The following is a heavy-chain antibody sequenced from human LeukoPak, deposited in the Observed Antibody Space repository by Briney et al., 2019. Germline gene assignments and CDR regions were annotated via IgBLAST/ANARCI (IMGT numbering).Heavy chain of an antibody. V-gene: IGHV1-18*01. Sequence: ASVKVSCKASGYTFTSYGISWVRQAPGQGLEWMGWISAYNGNTNYAQKLQGRVTMTTDTSTSTAYMELRSLRSDDTAVYYCARALLGGITMIVAVTHDYWGQGTLVTVSS. CDR1: GYTFTSYG. J-gene: IGHJ4*02. CDR2: ISAYNGNT. CDR3: ARALLGGITMIVAVTHDY. D-gene: IGHD3-22*01.